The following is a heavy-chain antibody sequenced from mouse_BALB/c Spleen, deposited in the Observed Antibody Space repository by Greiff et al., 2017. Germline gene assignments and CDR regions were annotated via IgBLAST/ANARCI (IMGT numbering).Heavy chain of an antibody. Sequence: EVQLVESGGGLVKPGGSLKLSCAASGFTFSSYAMSWVRQSPEKRLEWVAEISSGGSYTYYPDTVTGRFTISRDNAKNTLYLEMSSLRSEDTAMYYCARERAITTVVGDWYFDVWGAGTTVTVSS. D-gene: IGHD1-1*01. CDR1: GFTFSSYA. CDR3: ARERAITTVVGDWYFDV. CDR2: ISSGGSYT. V-gene: IGHV5-9-4*01. J-gene: IGHJ1*01.